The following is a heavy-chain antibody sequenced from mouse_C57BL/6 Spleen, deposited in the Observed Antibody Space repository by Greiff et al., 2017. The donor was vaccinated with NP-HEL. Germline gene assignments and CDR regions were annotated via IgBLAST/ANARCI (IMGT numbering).Heavy chain of an antibody. V-gene: IGHV14-2*01. D-gene: IGHD2-4*01. Sequence: EVNLVESGAELVKPGASVKLSCTASGFNIKDYYMHWVKQRTEQGLEWIGRIDPEDGATKYAPNFQGTATITADTSSNTAYLQLSSLTSDDTAVYYCARWDYDYDGYAMDYWGQGTSVTVSS. CDR2: IDPEDGAT. CDR3: ARWDYDYDGYAMDY. CDR1: GFNIKDYY. J-gene: IGHJ4*01.